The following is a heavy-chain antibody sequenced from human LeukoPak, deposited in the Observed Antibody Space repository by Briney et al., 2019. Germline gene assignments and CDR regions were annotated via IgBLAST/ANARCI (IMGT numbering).Heavy chain of an antibody. CDR1: GFTFSGYA. CDR3: AKDRATYCSSTSCYFRSAFDI. D-gene: IGHD2-2*01. J-gene: IGHJ3*02. CDR2: ISGSGGST. V-gene: IGHV3-23*01. Sequence: GGSLRLSCAASGFTFSGYAMSWVRQAPGKGLEWVSAISGSGGSTYYADSVKGRFTISRDNSKNTLYLQMKSLRAEDTAVYYCAKDRATYCSSTSCYFRSAFDIWGQGTMVSVSS.